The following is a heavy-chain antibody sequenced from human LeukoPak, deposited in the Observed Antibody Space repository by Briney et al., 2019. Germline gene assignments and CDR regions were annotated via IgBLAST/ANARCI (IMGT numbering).Heavy chain of an antibody. CDR2: IYCSGII. V-gene: IGHV4-39*02. Sequence: SETLSLTCTVSGGSVSSTSYYWVWIRPPPGKGLQWIGGIYCSGIISYTRSLKSRTTITVDTSKNQFSLRLSSVSAADAAVDYCARDDYYYSSGSIGYWGQGDLVTVSS. J-gene: IGHJ4*02. CDR1: GGSVSSTSYY. D-gene: IGHD3-22*01. CDR3: ARDDYYYSSGSIGY.